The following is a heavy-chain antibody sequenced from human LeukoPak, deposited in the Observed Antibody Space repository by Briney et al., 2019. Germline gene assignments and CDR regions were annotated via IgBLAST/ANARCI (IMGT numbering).Heavy chain of an antibody. V-gene: IGHV3-21*01. CDR1: GFTFSSYS. J-gene: IGHJ5*02. D-gene: IGHD2-2*01. CDR3: ARDGGSSTSPYRWFDP. Sequence: GGSLRLSCATSGFTFSSYSMNWVRQAPGEGLEWVSSISSSSYIHYADSVKGRFTISRDNAKNSLYLQMNSLRAEDTAVYYCARDGGSSTSPYRWFDPWGQGTLVTVSS. CDR2: ISSSSYI.